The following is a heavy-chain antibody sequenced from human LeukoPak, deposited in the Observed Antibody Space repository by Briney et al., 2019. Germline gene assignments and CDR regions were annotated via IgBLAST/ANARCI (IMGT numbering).Heavy chain of an antibody. Sequence: VASVKVSCKASGYTFTSYYMHWVRQAPGQGLEWMGIINPSGGSTSYAQKFQGRVTMTRDTSTSTVYMELSSLRSEDTAVYYCARVERDTMVRGVAAPYYYGMDVWGKGTTVTVSS. D-gene: IGHD3-10*01. CDR1: GYTFTSYY. CDR2: INPSGGST. V-gene: IGHV1-46*01. J-gene: IGHJ6*04. CDR3: ARVERDTMVRGVAAPYYYGMDV.